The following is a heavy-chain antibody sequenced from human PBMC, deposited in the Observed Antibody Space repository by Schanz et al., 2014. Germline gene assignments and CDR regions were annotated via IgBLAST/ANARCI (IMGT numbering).Heavy chain of an antibody. CDR3: AKEGSIYWDRSVDY. V-gene: IGHV3-30*02. CDR2: IWYDGSNK. Sequence: QVQLVESGGGVAQPGGSLRLSCAASGFTFNSYGMHWVRQAPGKGLEWVAFIWYDGSNKYYADSVKGQFTISRDNSKNTLYLQMNSLRPEDTAVYYCAKEGSIYWDRSVDYWGQGTLVTVSS. D-gene: IGHD1-26*01. J-gene: IGHJ4*02. CDR1: GFTFNSYG.